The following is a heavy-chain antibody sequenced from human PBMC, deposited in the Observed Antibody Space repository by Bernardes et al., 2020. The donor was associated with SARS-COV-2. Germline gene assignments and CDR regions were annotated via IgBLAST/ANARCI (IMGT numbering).Heavy chain of an antibody. CDR2: IKEDGSPE. Sequence: GGSLRLSCAVSGFTFRTYWMSWLRQAPGKGLEWVANIKEDGSPEYYLASVKGRFTISRFNAKDSLFLQMSSRRAEDTAVDYCARVGVWQQLVRPSVQYYDDAMDVWGPGATVNVSS. CDR1: GFTFRTYW. CDR3: ARVGVWQQLVRPSVQYYDDAMDV. J-gene: IGHJ6*02. V-gene: IGHV3-7*01. D-gene: IGHD6-13*01.